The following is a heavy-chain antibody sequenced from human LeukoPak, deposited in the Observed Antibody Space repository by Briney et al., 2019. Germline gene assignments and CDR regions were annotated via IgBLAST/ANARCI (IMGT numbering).Heavy chain of an antibody. CDR3: ARDQATSGGGLDS. V-gene: IGHV3-53*01. D-gene: IGHD3-16*01. CDR2: IYTGGTT. Sequence: AGGSLRLSCAASGFTVSGTHMSWVRQAPGKGLEWVSAIYTGGTTYYSDSVEGRFTISRDKSKNTLYLQMDSLRVEDTAVYYYARDQATSGGGLDSWGQGTLVTVSS. J-gene: IGHJ4*02. CDR1: GFTVSGTH.